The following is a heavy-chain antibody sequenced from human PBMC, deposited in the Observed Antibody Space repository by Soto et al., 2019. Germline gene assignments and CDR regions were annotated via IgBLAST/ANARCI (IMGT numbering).Heavy chain of an antibody. CDR3: ARADYVDSSAYYFSGWFDP. V-gene: IGHV3-21*01. CDR2: ISSSSSSI. D-gene: IGHD3-22*01. Sequence: PGGSLRLSCAASGFTFSAYNMNWVRQAPGKGLEWVSSISSSSSSIYYADSVKGRFTISRDNAKTSLYLQMNSLRAEDTAVYYCARADYVDSSAYYFSGWFDPWGQGTLVTVSS. CDR1: GFTFSAYN. J-gene: IGHJ5*02.